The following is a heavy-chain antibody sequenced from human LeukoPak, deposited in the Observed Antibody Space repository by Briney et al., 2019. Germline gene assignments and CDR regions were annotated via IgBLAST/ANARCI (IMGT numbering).Heavy chain of an antibody. CDR1: GGSISSYH. CDR2: IYYSGST. J-gene: IGHJ4*02. V-gene: IGHV4-59*01. CDR3: ARDTSGYRLGSFDY. Sequence: PSETLSLTCTVSGGSISSYHWSSIRQPPGKGLEWIGYIYYSGSTSYNPSLKSRVTISVDTSNNQFSLKLSSVTAADTAVYYCARDTSGYRLGSFDYWGQGTLVTVSS. D-gene: IGHD3-22*01.